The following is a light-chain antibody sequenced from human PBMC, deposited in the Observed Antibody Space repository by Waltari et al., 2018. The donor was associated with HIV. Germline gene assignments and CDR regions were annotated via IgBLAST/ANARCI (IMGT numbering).Light chain of an antibody. CDR1: SIDRGGFIY. CDR2: EVT. Sequence: QSALTQPASVSGSPGQSIPHSSTGHSIDRGGFIYVSWYQQHPGKAPKLMIYEVTNRPSGVSNRFSGSKSGNTASLTISGLQVEDEADYYCSSYTSSSLEIFGGGTKLTVL. CDR3: SSYTSSSLEI. V-gene: IGLV2-14*03. J-gene: IGLJ2*01.